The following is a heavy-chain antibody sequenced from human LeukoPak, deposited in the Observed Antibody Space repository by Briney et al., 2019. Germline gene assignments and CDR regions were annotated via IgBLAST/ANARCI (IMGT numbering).Heavy chain of an antibody. J-gene: IGHJ4*02. Sequence: SETLSLTCTVSGGSISSYYWSWIRQPPGKGLEWIGYIYYSGSTNYNPSLKSRVTISVDTSKNQFSLKLSSVTAADTAAYYCARAVVATVYFDYWGQGTLVTVSS. CDR2: IYYSGST. V-gene: IGHV4-59*08. D-gene: IGHD5-12*01. CDR3: ARAVVATVYFDY. CDR1: GGSISSYY.